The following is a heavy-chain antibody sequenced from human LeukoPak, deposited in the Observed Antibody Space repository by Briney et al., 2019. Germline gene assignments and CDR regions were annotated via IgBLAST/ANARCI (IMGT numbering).Heavy chain of an antibody. V-gene: IGHV3-48*04. CDR2: ITSSGNTI. D-gene: IGHD3-22*01. CDR3: ARANYYDISGYDY. J-gene: IGHJ4*02. Sequence: GGSLRLSCAASGFTFTTYWMNWVRQAPGKGLEWVSYITSSGNTIYYADSVKGRFTISRDNAKNSLYLEMNSLRAEDTAVYYCARANYYDISGYDYWGQGTLVTVSS. CDR1: GFTFTTYW.